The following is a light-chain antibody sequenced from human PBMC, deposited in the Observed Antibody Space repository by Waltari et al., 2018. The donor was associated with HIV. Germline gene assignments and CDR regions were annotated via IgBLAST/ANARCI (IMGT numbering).Light chain of an antibody. Sequence: SYELTQPLSVSVSPGQTARITRYGDVFPNKYNYWYQQKSGQAPVLVIYEDFKRPSGIPERFSGSSSGTMATLTISGAQVEDEADYYCYSTDSSGNHRGVFGGGTKLTVL. J-gene: IGLJ2*01. V-gene: IGLV3-10*01. CDR3: YSTDSSGNHRGV. CDR1: VFPNKY. CDR2: EDF.